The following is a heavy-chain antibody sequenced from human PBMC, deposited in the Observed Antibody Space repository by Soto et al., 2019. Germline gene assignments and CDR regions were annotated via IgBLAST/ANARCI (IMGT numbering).Heavy chain of an antibody. D-gene: IGHD2-15*01. CDR2: IIPILGIA. Sequence: SVKVSCKASGGTFSSYTISWVRQAPGQGLEWMGRIIPILGIANYAQKFQGRVTITADKSTSTAYMELSSLRSEDTAVYYCARDSYCSGGSCYGVYYYYMDVWGKGTTVTVSS. J-gene: IGHJ6*03. CDR3: ARDSYCSGGSCYGVYYYYMDV. V-gene: IGHV1-69*04. CDR1: GGTFSSYT.